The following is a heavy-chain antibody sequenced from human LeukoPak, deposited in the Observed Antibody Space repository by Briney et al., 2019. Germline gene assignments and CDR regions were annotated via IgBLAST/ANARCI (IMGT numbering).Heavy chain of an antibody. CDR2: ISSSTTYI. CDR1: GFTFDSFS. J-gene: IGHJ4*02. Sequence: GGSLRLSCAASGFTFDSFSINWVRQAPGKGLEWVASISSSTTYIYYADSVKGRFTISRDNAKNSLYLQMNSLRAEDTAVYYCARGLYSGSYWRYFDYWGQGTLVTVSS. CDR3: ARGLYSGSYWRYFDY. V-gene: IGHV3-21*01. D-gene: IGHD1-26*01.